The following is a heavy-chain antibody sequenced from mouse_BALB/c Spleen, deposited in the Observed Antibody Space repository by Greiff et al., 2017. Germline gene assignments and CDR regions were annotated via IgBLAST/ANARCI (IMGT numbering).Heavy chain of an antibody. V-gene: IGHV14-1*02. Sequence: VQLKQSGAELVRPGALVKLSCKASGFNIKDYYMHWVKQRPEQGLEWIGWIDPENGNTIYDPKFQGKASITADTSSNTAYLQLSSLTSEDTAVYYCARRGPPFAYWGQGTLVTVSA. J-gene: IGHJ3*01. CDR1: GFNIKDYY. CDR2: IDPENGNT. CDR3: ARRGPPFAY.